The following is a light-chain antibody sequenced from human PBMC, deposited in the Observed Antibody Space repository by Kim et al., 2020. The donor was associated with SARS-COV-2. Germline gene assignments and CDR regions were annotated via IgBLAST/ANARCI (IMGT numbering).Light chain of an antibody. CDR2: GAS. CDR3: QQYGSSPIT. CDR1: QSVTSN. Sequence: EIVLTQSPGTLSLSPGEGATLSCRASQSVTSNLAWYQQKPGQAPRLLINGASSRATGIPDRFSGSGSGTDFTLTISRLEPEDFAVYYCQQYGSSPITFGGGTKLEI. J-gene: IGKJ4*01. V-gene: IGKV3-20*01.